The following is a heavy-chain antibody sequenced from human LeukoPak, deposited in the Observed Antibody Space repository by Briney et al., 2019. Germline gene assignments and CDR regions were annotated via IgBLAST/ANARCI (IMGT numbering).Heavy chain of an antibody. J-gene: IGHJ3*02. Sequence: SVKVSFKASGGTFSSYAISWVRQAPGQGLEWMGRIIPIFGTANYAQKFQGRVTITTDESTSTAYMELSSLRSEDTAVYYCARDIDDNDAFDIWGQGTMVTVSS. CDR3: ARDIDDNDAFDI. V-gene: IGHV1-69*05. D-gene: IGHD3-9*01. CDR2: IIPIFGTA. CDR1: GGTFSSYA.